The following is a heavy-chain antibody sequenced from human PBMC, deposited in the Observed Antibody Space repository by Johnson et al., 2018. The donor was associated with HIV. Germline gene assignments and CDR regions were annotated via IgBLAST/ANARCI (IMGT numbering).Heavy chain of an antibody. V-gene: IGHV3-30-3*01. CDR3: ARGRITMIGVDLRGGGFDI. CDR1: GLNFSDYG. CDR2: ISFDGSKE. D-gene: IGHD3-22*01. Sequence: QGQLVESGGGVVQPGRSVRLSCAASGLNFSDYGMHWVRQAPGKGLEWVAVISFDGSKEYYADSVKGRFTISRDNSKKTLYLQVNSLRDEETAVYYWARGRITMIGVDLRGGGFDIWGQGTTVTVSS. J-gene: IGHJ3*02.